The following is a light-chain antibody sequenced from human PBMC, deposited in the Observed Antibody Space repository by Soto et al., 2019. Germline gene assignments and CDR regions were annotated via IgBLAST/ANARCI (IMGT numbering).Light chain of an antibody. CDR1: SGHSNYA. CDR2: LNSDGSH. CDR3: QTWVTGIHI. V-gene: IGLV4-69*01. J-gene: IGLJ7*01. Sequence: QPVLTQSPSASASLGASVKLTCTLSSGHSNYAIAWHQQQPEKGPRFLMKLNSDGSHSKGDGIPARFSGSSSGAERYLTISTLQSEDEADYYCQTWVTGIHIFGGGTQLTVL.